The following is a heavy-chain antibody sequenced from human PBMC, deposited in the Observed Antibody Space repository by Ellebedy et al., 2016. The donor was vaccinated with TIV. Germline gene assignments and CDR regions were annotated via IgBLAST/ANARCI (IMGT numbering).Heavy chain of an antibody. CDR2: INPNSGGT. Sequence: ASVKVSCXASGYTFTSYGISWVRQAPGQGLEWMGWINPNSGGTNYAQKFQGWVTMTRDTSISTAYMELRSLRSDDTAVYYCARDPQYCSGGSCSSSHYWGQGTLVTVSS. D-gene: IGHD2-15*01. CDR3: ARDPQYCSGGSCSSSHY. V-gene: IGHV1-2*04. CDR1: GYTFTSYG. J-gene: IGHJ4*02.